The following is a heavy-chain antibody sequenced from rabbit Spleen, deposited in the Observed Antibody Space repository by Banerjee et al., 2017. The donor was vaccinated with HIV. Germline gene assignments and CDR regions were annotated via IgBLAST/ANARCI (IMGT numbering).Heavy chain of an antibody. CDR3: ARDGAGSTYFNL. CDR2: IDPVFGST. D-gene: IGHD8-1*01. Sequence: QSLEESGGDLVKPEGSLTLTCTASGFSFNKKYVMCWVRQAPGKGLEWIGYIDPVFGSTVYASWVNGRFTISSHNAQNTLYLQLNSLTAADTATYFCARDGAGSTYFNLWGQGTLVTVS. J-gene: IGHJ4*01. CDR1: GFSFNKKY. V-gene: IGHV1S7*01.